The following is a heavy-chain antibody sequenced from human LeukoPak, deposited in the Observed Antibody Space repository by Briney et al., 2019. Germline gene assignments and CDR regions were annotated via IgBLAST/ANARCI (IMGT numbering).Heavy chain of an antibody. J-gene: IGHJ4*02. V-gene: IGHV4-59*01. CDR2: IYYSGST. CDR3: ARGVAAAGPMN. Sequence: SETLSLTCTVSGGSISSYYWSWIRQPPGKGLEWIGYIYYSGSTNYNPSLKSRVTISVDTSKSQFSLKLSSMTAADTAVYYCARGVAAAGPMNWGQGTLVTVSS. D-gene: IGHD6-13*01. CDR1: GGSISSYY.